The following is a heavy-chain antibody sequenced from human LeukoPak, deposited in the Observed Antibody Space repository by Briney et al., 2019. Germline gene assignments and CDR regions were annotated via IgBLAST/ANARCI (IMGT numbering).Heavy chain of an antibody. V-gene: IGHV3-21*06. J-gene: IGHJ4*02. CDR1: GFTFSSYS. D-gene: IGHD2-2*01. Sequence: GGSLRLSCAASGFTFSSYSMNWVRQAPGKGLEWVSSITSSSNYIYNADSVKGRFTISRDNAQNALYLQMNSLRAEDTAVYYCSRGGDCSSTSCYLINDYWGQGTLVTVSS. CDR3: SRGGDCSSTSCYLINDY. CDR2: ITSSSNYI.